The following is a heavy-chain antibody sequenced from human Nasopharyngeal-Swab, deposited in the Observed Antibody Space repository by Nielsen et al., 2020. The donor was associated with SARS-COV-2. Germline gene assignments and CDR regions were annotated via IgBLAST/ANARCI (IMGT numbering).Heavy chain of an antibody. CDR1: GFTFSNAW. J-gene: IGHJ6*03. CDR3: TTTPTTEIVVVVAATPKNYYYYMDV. D-gene: IGHD2-15*01. V-gene: IGHV3-15*07. CDR2: IKSKTDGGTT. Sequence: GESLKISCAASGFTFSNAWMNWVRQALGKGLEWVGRIKSKTDGGTTDYAAPVKGRFTISRDDSKNTLYLQMNSLKTEDTAVYYCTTTPTTEIVVVVAATPKNYYYYMDVWGKGTTVTVSS.